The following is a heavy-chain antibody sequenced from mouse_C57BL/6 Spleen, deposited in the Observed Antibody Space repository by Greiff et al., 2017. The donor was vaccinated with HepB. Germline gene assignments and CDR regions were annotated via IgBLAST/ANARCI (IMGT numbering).Heavy chain of an antibody. CDR2: IDPSDSET. V-gene: IGHV1-52*01. Sequence: VQLQQPGAELVRPGSSVKLSCKASGYTFTSYWMHWVKQRPIQGLEWIGNIDPSDSETHYNQKFKDKATLTVDKSSSTAYMQLSSLTSEDSAVYYCARGGYHGSRYFDYWGQGTTLTVSS. J-gene: IGHJ2*01. CDR3: ARGGYHGSRYFDY. D-gene: IGHD1-1*01. CDR1: GYTFTSYW.